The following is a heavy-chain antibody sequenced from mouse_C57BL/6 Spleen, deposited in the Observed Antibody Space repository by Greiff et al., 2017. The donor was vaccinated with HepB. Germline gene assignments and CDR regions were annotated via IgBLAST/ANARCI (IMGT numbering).Heavy chain of an antibody. D-gene: IGHD3-1*01. V-gene: IGHV6-3*01. CDR3: TEGLPFAY. Sequence: EVQGVESGGGLVQPGGSMKLSCVASGFTFSNYWMNWVRQSPEKGLEWVAQIRFKSDNYATHYAESVKGRFTISRDDSKSSVYLQMNTLRAEDTGIYYCTEGLPFAYWGQGTLVTVSA. CDR1: GFTFSNYW. CDR2: IRFKSDNYAT. J-gene: IGHJ3*01.